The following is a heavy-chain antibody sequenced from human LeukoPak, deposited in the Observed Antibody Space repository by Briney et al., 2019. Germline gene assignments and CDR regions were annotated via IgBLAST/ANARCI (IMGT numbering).Heavy chain of an antibody. J-gene: IGHJ4*02. CDR2: IYSADSDT. V-gene: IGHV5-51*01. D-gene: IGHD6-6*01. CDR3: ARQGYSSSSRFDY. CDR1: GYSFTSYW. Sequence: GESLKISCKGSGYSFTSYWIGWVRQMPGEGLEWMGIIYSADSDTRYSPSFQGQVTISVDKSIRTAYLQWSSLKASDSAMYYCARQGYSSSSRFDYWGQGTLVTVSS.